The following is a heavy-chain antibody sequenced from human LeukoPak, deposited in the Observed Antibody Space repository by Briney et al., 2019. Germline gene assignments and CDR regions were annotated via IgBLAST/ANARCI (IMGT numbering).Heavy chain of an antibody. V-gene: IGHV4-59*01. J-gene: IGHJ4*02. D-gene: IGHD3-22*01. CDR2: IYDTGDT. CDR1: GGSIRSSY. CDR3: AREPRWYYYDSASYYFDY. Sequence: SATLSLTCSVSGGSIRSSYWSWVRQSPGEGLEWIGYIYDTGDTNYNPSLKSRITISVDPSKNQFSLRLSSVTAADTAVYYCAREPRWYYYDSASYYFDYWGQGTLVTVSS.